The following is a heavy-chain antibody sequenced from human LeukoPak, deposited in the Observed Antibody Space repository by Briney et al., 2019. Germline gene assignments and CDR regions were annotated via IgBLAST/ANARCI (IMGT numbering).Heavy chain of an antibody. CDR1: GFTFSSYG. CDR2: ISYDGSNK. V-gene: IGHV3-30*18. Sequence: PGRSLRLSCAASGFTFSSYGMHWVRQDPGKGLEWVAVISYDGSNKYYADSVKGRFTISRDNSKNTLYLQMNSLRAEDTAVYYCAKDPPHYGSGIDSWFDPWGQGTLVTVSS. J-gene: IGHJ5*02. CDR3: AKDPPHYGSGIDSWFDP. D-gene: IGHD3-10*01.